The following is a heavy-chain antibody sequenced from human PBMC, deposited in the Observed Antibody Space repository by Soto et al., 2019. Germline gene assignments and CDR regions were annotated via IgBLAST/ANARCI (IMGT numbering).Heavy chain of an antibody. CDR3: AHRPRGYAYYFAY. V-gene: IGHV2-5*02. J-gene: IGHJ4*02. D-gene: IGHD5-12*01. CDR2: IYWDEDK. Sequence: QITLKESGPTLVKPTQTLTLTCTFSGFSLSTRGVAVGWFRQPPGRALEWLALIYWDEDKWYSPCLKSRLTITDDTSKTQVVLTITNTDPVDTATYYCAHRPRGYAYYFAYGGQGTLVTVSS. CDR1: GFSLSTRGVA.